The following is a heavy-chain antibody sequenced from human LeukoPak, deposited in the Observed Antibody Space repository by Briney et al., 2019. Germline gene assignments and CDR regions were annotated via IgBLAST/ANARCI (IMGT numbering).Heavy chain of an antibody. CDR2: IGGGGLDT. Sequence: GGSLRLSCAGSGFTFRTYAMSWVRQAPGKGLEWVSVIGGGGLDTYYADSVKGRFTISRDNSKNTLYLQMNSLRAEDTAVYYCARGQPGIAAAGKPDAFDIWGQGTMVTVSS. J-gene: IGHJ3*02. V-gene: IGHV3-23*01. CDR3: ARGQPGIAAAGKPDAFDI. D-gene: IGHD6-13*01. CDR1: GFTFRTYA.